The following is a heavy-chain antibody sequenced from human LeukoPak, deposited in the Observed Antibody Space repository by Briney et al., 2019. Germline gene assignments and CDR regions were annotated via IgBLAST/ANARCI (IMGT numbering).Heavy chain of an antibody. D-gene: IGHD6-19*01. V-gene: IGHV3-23*01. CDR3: AKGIYSSGWSYFDY. Sequence: GGSLRLSCAASGFTFSNSAMSWVRQAPGKGLEWVSTLSGSGITTYYADSVKGRFTISGDNSKNTLYLQMNSLRAEDTAVYYCAKGIYSSGWSYFDYWGHGTLVTVSS. J-gene: IGHJ4*01. CDR2: LSGSGITT. CDR1: GFTFSNSA.